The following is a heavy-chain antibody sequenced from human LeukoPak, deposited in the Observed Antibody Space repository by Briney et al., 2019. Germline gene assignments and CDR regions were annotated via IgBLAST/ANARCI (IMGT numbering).Heavy chain of an antibody. CDR2: FDPEDGET. Sequence: ASVKVSCKVSGYTLTELSMHWVRQAPGKGLESMGGFDPEDGETIYAQKFQGRVTMTEDTSTDTAYMALCSLRSEDTAVYYCAIVAELRGNWFDPWGQGTLVTVSS. V-gene: IGHV1-24*01. J-gene: IGHJ5*02. D-gene: IGHD1-7*01. CDR1: GYTLTELS. CDR3: AIVAELRGNWFDP.